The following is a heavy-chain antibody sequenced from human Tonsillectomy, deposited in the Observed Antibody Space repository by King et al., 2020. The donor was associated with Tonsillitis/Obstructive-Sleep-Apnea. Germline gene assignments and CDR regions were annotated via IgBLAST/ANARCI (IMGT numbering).Heavy chain of an antibody. Sequence: DVQLVESGAEVKKPGESLKISCKGSGYNFTTYWIAWVRQMPGKGLEWMGIIYPGDSDTRHSPSFQGQVTISADKSISTAYLQWSSLKASETAMYYCARGNNFWCGYYDEQYYYYYMDVWGKGTTVTVSS. CDR2: IYPGDSDT. J-gene: IGHJ6*03. CDR3: ARGNNFWCGYYDEQYYYYYMDV. D-gene: IGHD3-3*01. CDR1: GYNFTTYW. V-gene: IGHV5-51*01.